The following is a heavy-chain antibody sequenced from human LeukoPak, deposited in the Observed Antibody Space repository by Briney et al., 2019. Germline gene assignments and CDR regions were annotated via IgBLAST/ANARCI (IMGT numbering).Heavy chain of an antibody. V-gene: IGHV1-46*01. CDR3: ARGPSITMVRGGQWYYYMDV. J-gene: IGHJ6*03. D-gene: IGHD3-10*01. Sequence: ASVKVSCKASGYTFTSYYMHWVRQAPGQGLEWMGIINPSGGSTSYAQKFQGRVTMTRDTSTSTVYMELSSLRSEDTAVYYCARGPSITMVRGGQWYYYMDVWGKGTTDTISS. CDR2: INPSGGST. CDR1: GYTFTSYY.